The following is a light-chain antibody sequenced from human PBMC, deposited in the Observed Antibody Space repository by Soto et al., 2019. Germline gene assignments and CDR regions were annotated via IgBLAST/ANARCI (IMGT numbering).Light chain of an antibody. V-gene: IGKV3-15*01. CDR3: QQYDQWPPYS. CDR1: QSVSRF. J-gene: IGKJ2*01. Sequence: TQSPVTLSVSPGDGATLSCRASQSVSRFLAWYQQTPGQPPRLLIYAASSRVLGVPDRFTGSGSGTDFTLTSSDVQSEDSAIYYCQQYDQWPPYSFGQGTRLEI. CDR2: AAS.